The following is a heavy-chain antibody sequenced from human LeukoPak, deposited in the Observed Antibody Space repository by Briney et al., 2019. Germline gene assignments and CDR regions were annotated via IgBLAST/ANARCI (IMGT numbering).Heavy chain of an antibody. V-gene: IGHV4-34*01. CDR1: GGSFSGYY. CDR3: ARAVEMATTVGDAFDI. D-gene: IGHD5-24*01. J-gene: IGHJ3*02. Sequence: SETLSLTCAVYGGSFSGYYWSWLRQPPGKGLEWIGEINHSGSTNYNPSLKSRVTISVDTSKNQFSLRLSSVTAAETAVYYCARAVEMATTVGDAFDIWGQGTMVTVSS. CDR2: INHSGST.